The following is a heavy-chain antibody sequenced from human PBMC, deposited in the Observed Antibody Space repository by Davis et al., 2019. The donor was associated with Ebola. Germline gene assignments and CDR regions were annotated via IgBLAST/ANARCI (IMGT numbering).Heavy chain of an antibody. D-gene: IGHD3-10*01. CDR2: INAGNGNT. Sequence: AASVKVSCKASGYTFTSYPIHWVRQAPGQRLEWMGWINAGNGNTKYSQKFQGRVTITRDTSASTAYMELSSLRSEDTSVYYCARDRGGDYSFDYWGQGTLVTVSS. CDR1: GYTFTSYP. J-gene: IGHJ4*02. V-gene: IGHV1-3*01. CDR3: ARDRGGDYSFDY.